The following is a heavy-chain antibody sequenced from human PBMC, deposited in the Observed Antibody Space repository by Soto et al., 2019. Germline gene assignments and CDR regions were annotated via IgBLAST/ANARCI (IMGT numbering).Heavy chain of an antibody. J-gene: IGHJ6*02. D-gene: IGHD5-18*01. CDR3: TTGPGYSYGLDYYYYYGMDV. V-gene: IGHV3-15*01. Sequence: GGSLRLSCAASGFTFSNAWMSWVRQAPGKGLGWVGRIKSKTDGGTTDYAAPVKGRFTISRDDSNNTLYLQMNSLKTEDTAVYYCTTGPGYSYGLDYYYYYGMDVWGQGTTVTVSS. CDR1: GFTFSNAW. CDR2: IKSKTDGGTT.